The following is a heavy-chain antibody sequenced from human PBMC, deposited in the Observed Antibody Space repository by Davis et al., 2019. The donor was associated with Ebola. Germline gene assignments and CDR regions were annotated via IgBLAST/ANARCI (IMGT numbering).Heavy chain of an antibody. CDR1: GFTLSTYG. J-gene: IGHJ4*02. CDR3: VIHPAPLSKQMPGNN. V-gene: IGHV3-30*03. Sequence: GESLKISCAASGFTLSTYGMYWVRQAPGKGLEWVATISYDGRNQYYAGSVKGRFTISRDHAKNSLYLRLDSLRDDDTAMYYCVIHPAPLSKQMPGNNWGQGTLVTVSS. CDR2: ISYDGRNQ. D-gene: IGHD1-1*01.